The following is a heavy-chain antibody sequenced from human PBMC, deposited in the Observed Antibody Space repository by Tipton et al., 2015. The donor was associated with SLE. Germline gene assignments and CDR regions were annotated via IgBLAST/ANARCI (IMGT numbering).Heavy chain of an antibody. CDR3: ARALNTRYFDL. V-gene: IGHV4-34*01. D-gene: IGHD1/OR15-1a*01. J-gene: IGHJ2*01. CDR2: INHSGST. CDR1: GGSFSGYY. Sequence: TLSLTCAVYGGSFSGYYWSWIRQPPGKGLEWIGEINHSGSTNYNPSLKSRVTISVDTSKNQFSLKLSSVTAADTAVYYCARALNTRYFDLWGRGTLVTVSS.